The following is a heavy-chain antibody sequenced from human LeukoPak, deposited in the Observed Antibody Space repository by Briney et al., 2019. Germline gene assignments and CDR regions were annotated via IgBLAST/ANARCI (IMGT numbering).Heavy chain of an antibody. CDR1: CGPLRSGSYH. CDR3: ARAGITGTTRFDP. J-gene: IGHJ5*02. D-gene: IGHD1-7*01. CDR2: IYTSGST. Sequence: SQTLSLTRTLSCGPLRSGSYHWRWIPQPAGKTLEWIGRIYTSGSTNYNPSLKSRVTISVDTSKNQFSLKLSSVTAADTAVYYCARAGITGTTRFDPWGQGTLVTVSS. V-gene: IGHV4-61*02.